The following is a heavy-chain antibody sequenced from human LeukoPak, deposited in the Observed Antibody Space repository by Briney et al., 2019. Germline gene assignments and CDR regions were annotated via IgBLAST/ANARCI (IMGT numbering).Heavy chain of an antibody. J-gene: IGHJ4*02. D-gene: IGHD6-13*01. CDR1: SGSISSHY. Sequence: PSETLSLTCTVSSGSISSHYWSWIRQPPGKGLEWIGYIYYSGSTNYNPSLESRVTISVDTSKRRFSLKLSSVTAADTAVYYCARVGVSSSSWYYFDYWGQGTLVTVSS. CDR3: ARVGVSSSSWYYFDY. CDR2: IYYSGST. V-gene: IGHV4-59*11.